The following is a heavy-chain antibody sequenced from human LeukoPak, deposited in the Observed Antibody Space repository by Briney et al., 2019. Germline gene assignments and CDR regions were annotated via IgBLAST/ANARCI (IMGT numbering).Heavy chain of an antibody. V-gene: IGHV3-23*01. CDR2: ISGSGGST. J-gene: IGHJ4*02. D-gene: IGHD3-22*01. Sequence: GGSLRLSCAASGFTFSSYAMSWVRQAPGKGLEWVSAISGSGGSTYYADSVKGRFTISRNNSKNTLYLQMNSLRAEDTAVYYCAKATPYYYDSSGYHFYCWGQGTLVTVSS. CDR3: AKATPYYYDSSGYHFYC. CDR1: GFTFSSYA.